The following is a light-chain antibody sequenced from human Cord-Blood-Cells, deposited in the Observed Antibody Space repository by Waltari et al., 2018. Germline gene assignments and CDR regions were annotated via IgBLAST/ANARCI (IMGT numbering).Light chain of an antibody. CDR2: DVS. Sequence: QSALTQPRSVSGSHGQSVTISCTGTSSDVGGTNYVSWYQQHPGKAPKLMIYDVSKRPSGVPDRFSGSKSGNTASLTISGLQAEDEADYYCCSYAGSYTFDVFGTGTKVTVL. CDR3: CSYAGSYTFDV. CDR1: SSDVGGTNY. V-gene: IGLV2-11*01. J-gene: IGLJ1*01.